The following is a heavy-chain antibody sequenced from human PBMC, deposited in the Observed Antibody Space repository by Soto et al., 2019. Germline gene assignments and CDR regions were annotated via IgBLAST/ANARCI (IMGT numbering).Heavy chain of an antibody. V-gene: IGHV1-69*01. CDR1: GGTFSSYA. CDR2: IIPISGTA. CDR3: ARDRDYYDSRLFAVLDI. J-gene: IGHJ3*02. D-gene: IGHD3-22*01. Sequence: QVQLVQSGAEVKKPGSSVKVSCKASGGTFSSYAISWVRQAPGQGLEWMGGIIPISGTANYAQKLQGRVTITAHATTSTAYMELSNLRSEDTAVYYFARDRDYYDSRLFAVLDIWVQGTMVTVSS.